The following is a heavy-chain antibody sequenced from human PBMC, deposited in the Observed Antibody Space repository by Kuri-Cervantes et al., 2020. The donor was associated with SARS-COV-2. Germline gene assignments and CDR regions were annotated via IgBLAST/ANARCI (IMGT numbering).Heavy chain of an antibody. CDR2: ISGSGGST. CDR3: AKGTDSYYYYYYGMDV. V-gene: IGHV3-23*01. CDR1: GFTFSSYA. J-gene: IGHJ6*02. Sequence: GGSLRLSCAASGFTFSSYAMSWVRQAPGKGLGWVSAISGSGGSTYYADSVKGRFTISRDNSKNTLYLQMNSLRAEDTAVYYCAKGTDSYYYYYYGMDVWGQGTTVTVSS.